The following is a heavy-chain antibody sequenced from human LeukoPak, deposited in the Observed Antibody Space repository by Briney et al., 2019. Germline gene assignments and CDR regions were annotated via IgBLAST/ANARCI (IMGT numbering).Heavy chain of an antibody. CDR2: IYYSGSY. D-gene: IGHD3-10*01. J-gene: IGHJ4*02. CDR1: GGSISNYY. Sequence: SETLSLTCTVSGGSISNYYWSWIRQPPAKRLEEMGYIYYSGSYNYNPSLKSRVTISLDTFKSQFSLKLSSLTAADTAVYYCARTYYYGSGSYYFLYYFDYWGQGTLVTVSS. V-gene: IGHV4-59*08. CDR3: ARTYYYGSGSYYFLYYFDY.